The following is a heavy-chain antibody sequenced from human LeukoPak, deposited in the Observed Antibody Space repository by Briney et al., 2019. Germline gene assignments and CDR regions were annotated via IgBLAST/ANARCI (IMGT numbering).Heavy chain of an antibody. J-gene: IGHJ6*03. D-gene: IGHD3-3*01. CDR1: GYTFTGYY. CDR2: MNPNSGNT. V-gene: IGHV1-8*03. Sequence: GASVKVSCKASGYTFTGYYMHWVRQAPGQGLEWMGWMNPNSGNTGYAQKFQGRVTITRNTSISTAYMELSSLRSEDTAVYYCARVPRLYYDFWSGYYTLRAYYYYYMDVWGKGTTVTVSS. CDR3: ARVPRLYYDFWSGYYTLRAYYYYYMDV.